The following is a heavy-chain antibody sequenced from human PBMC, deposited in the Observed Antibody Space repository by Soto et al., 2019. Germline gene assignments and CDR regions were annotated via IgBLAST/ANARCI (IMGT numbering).Heavy chain of an antibody. V-gene: IGHV3-66*04. CDR1: GFSVSSNY. J-gene: IGHJ4*02. CDR3: ARLTAPLYSSSGSFDY. CDR2: IYSGGST. D-gene: IGHD6-6*01. Sequence: EVQLVESGGGLVQPGGSLRLSCAASGFSVSSNYMSWVRQAPGKGLEWVSVIYSGGSTYYADSVKGRFTISRDNSKNTRYLQMNSLSAEDTAVYYCARLTAPLYSSSGSFDYLGQGTLVTVSS.